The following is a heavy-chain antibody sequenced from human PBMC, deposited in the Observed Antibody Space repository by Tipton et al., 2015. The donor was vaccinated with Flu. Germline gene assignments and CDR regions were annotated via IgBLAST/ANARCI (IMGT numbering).Heavy chain of an antibody. CDR3: ARRGYSYGWVDY. D-gene: IGHD5-18*01. J-gene: IGHJ4*02. CDR1: GDSIDSVYY. Sequence: TLSLTCSVSGDSIDSVYYWGWIRQPPGQGLEWLGNIHRSGSANSNPSLQSRITMSVDTSKNQFSLKLSSVTAADTAVYYCARRGYSYGWVDYWGQGTLVTVSS. V-gene: IGHV4-38-2*01. CDR2: IHRSGSA.